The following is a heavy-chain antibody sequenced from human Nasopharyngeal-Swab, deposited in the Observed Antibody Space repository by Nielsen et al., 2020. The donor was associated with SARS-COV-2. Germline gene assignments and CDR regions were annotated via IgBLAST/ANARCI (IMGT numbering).Heavy chain of an antibody. D-gene: IGHD3-10*01. CDR1: GGSISSSSYY. CDR3: ARQRGSGSYWGYYYYAMDV. J-gene: IGHJ6*02. Sequence: SETLSLTCTVSGGSISSSSYYWGWIRQPPGKGLEWIGSIYYSGSTYYNPSLKSRVTISVDTSKNQFSLKLSSVTAADTAVYYCARQRGSGSYWGYYYYAMDVWGQGTTVTVSS. V-gene: IGHV4-39*01. CDR2: IYYSGST.